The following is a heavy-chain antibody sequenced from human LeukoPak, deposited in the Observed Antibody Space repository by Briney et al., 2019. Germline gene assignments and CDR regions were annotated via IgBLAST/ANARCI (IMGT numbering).Heavy chain of an antibody. CDR3: ANVILSPGEDDFDN. CDR1: GFTFSSHR. Sequence: GGSLTLSCAASGFTFSSHRMHWVRQAAGRVREWVSSISSSSSYIYYADSVKGRFTISRDNAKNSLYLQMNSLRAEDTAVYYCANVILSPGEDDFDNWGQGTLVSVSS. D-gene: IGHD2/OR15-2a*01. J-gene: IGHJ4*02. V-gene: IGHV3-21*01. CDR2: ISSSSSYI.